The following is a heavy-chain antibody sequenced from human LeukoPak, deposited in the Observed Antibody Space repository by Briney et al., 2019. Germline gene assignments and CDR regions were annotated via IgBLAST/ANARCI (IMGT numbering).Heavy chain of an antibody. CDR3: ARSRRITIFGVVIPRGWFDP. J-gene: IGHJ5*02. CDR2: IIPIFGTA. Sequence: SVKVSCKASGGTFSSYAISWVRQAPGQGLEWMGGIIPIFGTANYAQKFQGRVTITADESTSTAYMELSSLRSEDTAVYYCARSRRITIFGVVIPRGWFDPWGQETLVTVSS. CDR1: GGTFSSYA. V-gene: IGHV1-69*01. D-gene: IGHD3-3*01.